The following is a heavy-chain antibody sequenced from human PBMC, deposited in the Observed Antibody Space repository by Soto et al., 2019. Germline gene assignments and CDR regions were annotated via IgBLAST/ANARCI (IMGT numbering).Heavy chain of an antibody. CDR3: ALQLWLRGRSNWFDP. V-gene: IGHV1-2*04. Sequence: ASVKVSCKASGYTFTGYYMHWVRQAPGQGLEWMGWINPNSGGTNYAQKFQGWVTMTRDTSISTAYMELSRLRSDDTAVYYCALQLWLRGRSNWFDPWGQGTLVTVS. CDR2: INPNSGGT. J-gene: IGHJ5*02. CDR1: GYTFTGYY. D-gene: IGHD5-18*01.